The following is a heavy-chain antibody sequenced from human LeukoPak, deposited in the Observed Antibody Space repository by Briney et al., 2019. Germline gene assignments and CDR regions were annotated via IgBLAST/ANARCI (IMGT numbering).Heavy chain of an antibody. J-gene: IGHJ4*02. D-gene: IGHD5-24*01. CDR1: GFTFSSYS. CDR3: WMATSPDNY. Sequence: GGCLRLSCAASGFTFSSYSMSWVRQAPGKGLGWVSSISSSSSYIYYADSVKGRFTISRDNAKNSLYLQMNSLRAEDTAVYYCWMATSPDNYWGQGTLVTVSS. CDR2: ISSSSSYI. V-gene: IGHV3-21*01.